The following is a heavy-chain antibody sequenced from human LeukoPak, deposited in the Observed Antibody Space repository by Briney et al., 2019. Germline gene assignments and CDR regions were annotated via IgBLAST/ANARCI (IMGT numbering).Heavy chain of an antibody. J-gene: IGHJ4*02. CDR3: ATVGSGGPYSSGWYGLDY. Sequence: SQTLSLTCAVSGGSISSGGYSWSWIRQPPGKGLEWIGYIYHSGSTNYNPSLKSRVTISVDTSKNQFSLKLSSVTAADTAVYYCATVGSGGPYSSGWYGLDYWGQGTLVTVSS. CDR2: IYHSGST. CDR1: GGSISSGGYS. D-gene: IGHD6-19*01. V-gene: IGHV4-30-2*02.